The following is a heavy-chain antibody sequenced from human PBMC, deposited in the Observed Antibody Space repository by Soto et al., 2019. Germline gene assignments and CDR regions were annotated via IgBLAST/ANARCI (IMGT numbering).Heavy chain of an antibody. CDR3: ARGTYSGSYGTYY. D-gene: IGHD1-26*01. CDR1: GYSFTSYW. J-gene: IGHJ4*02. V-gene: IGHV5-10-1*01. CDR2: IDPSDSYT. Sequence: GESPNISCKCSGYSFTSYWISWVRQMPGKGLEWMGRIDPSDSYTNYSPSFQGHVTISADKSISTAYLQWSSLKASDTAMYYCARGTYSGSYGTYYWGQGTLVTVSS.